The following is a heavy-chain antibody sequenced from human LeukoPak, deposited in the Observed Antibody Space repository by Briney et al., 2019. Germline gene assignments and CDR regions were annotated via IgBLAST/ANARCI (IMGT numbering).Heavy chain of an antibody. CDR3: ARPHQDWYFDL. V-gene: IGHV4-59*08. D-gene: IGHD2-2*01. CDR1: GGSISSYY. Sequence: SETLSLTCTVSGGSISSYYWSWIRQPPGKGLEWIGYIYYSGSTNYNPSLKSRVTISVDTSKNQFSLKLSSVTAADTAVYYCARPHQDWYFDLWGRGTLVTVSS. J-gene: IGHJ2*01. CDR2: IYYSGST.